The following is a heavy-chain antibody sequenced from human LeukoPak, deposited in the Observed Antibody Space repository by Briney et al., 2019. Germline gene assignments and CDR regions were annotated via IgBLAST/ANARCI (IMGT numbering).Heavy chain of an antibody. D-gene: IGHD3-22*01. Sequence: GGSLRLSWTASGXTFGDYAVSWVRQAPGKGLEWVGFIRSKAYGGTTEYAASVKGRFTISRDDSKSIAYLQMNSLKTEDTAVYYCTSGGADYYDSSGYYQYYFDYWGQGTLVTVSS. J-gene: IGHJ4*02. V-gene: IGHV3-49*04. CDR2: IRSKAYGGTT. CDR3: TSGGADYYDSSGYYQYYFDY. CDR1: GXTFGDYA.